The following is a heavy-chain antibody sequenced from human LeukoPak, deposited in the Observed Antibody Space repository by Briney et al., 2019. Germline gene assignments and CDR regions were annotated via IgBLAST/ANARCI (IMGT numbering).Heavy chain of an antibody. Sequence: PGGSLRLSXETSGFTFTDFGMHWVRQAPGKGLEWVAVIWTDGNTKYYADSVKGRFTISRDTSTNTLFLQMDSLRVEDTAVYYCAKDYAPAGPMAAWGQGNLVTVSS. D-gene: IGHD2-2*01. CDR3: AKDYAPAGPMAA. J-gene: IGHJ5*02. CDR1: GFTFTDFG. V-gene: IGHV3-33*02. CDR2: IWTDGNTK.